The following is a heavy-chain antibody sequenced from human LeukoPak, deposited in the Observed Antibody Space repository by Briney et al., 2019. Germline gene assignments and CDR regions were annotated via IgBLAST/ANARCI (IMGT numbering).Heavy chain of an antibody. CDR3: ARDSITMIPFDY. CDR2: ISAYNGNT. J-gene: IGHJ4*02. CDR1: GYTFTGYY. Sequence: GASVKVSCKASGYTFTGYYMHWVRQAPGQGLEWMGWISAYNGNTNYAQKLQGRVTMTTDTSTSTAYMELRSLRSDDTAVYYCARDSITMIPFDYWGQGTLVTVSS. V-gene: IGHV1-18*04. D-gene: IGHD3-22*01.